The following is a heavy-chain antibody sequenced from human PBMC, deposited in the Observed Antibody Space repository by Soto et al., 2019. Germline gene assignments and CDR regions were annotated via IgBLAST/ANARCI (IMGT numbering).Heavy chain of an antibody. CDR3: VRARSTDSRPDY. CDR2: ITSSSSYI. Sequence: PGGSLRLSCAASGFTFSLYSMIWVRQAPGKGLEWVASITSSSSYIYYEDSLKGRFTISRDNAKNSLFLQLDSLRAEDTDVYFCVRARSTDSRPDYWGQGTLVTVSS. J-gene: IGHJ4*02. CDR1: GFTFSLYS. V-gene: IGHV3-21*01. D-gene: IGHD3-22*01.